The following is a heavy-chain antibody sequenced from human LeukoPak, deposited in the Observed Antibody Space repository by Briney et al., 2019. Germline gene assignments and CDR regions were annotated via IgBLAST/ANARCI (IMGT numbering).Heavy chain of an antibody. V-gene: IGHV3-30*02. CDR2: IRYDGSNK. CDR1: GFTFSSYG. D-gene: IGHD2-15*01. Sequence: SGGSLRLSCAAPGFTFSSYGMHWVRQAPGKGLEWVAFIRYDGSNKYYADSVKGRFTISRDNSKNTLYLQMNSLRAEDTAVYYCAKRCSGGSCCSGSPEDYWGQGTLVTVSS. J-gene: IGHJ4*02. CDR3: AKRCSGGSCCSGSPEDY.